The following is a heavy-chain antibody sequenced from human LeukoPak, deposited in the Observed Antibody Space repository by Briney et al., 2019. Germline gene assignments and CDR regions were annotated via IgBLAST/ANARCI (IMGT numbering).Heavy chain of an antibody. Sequence: GGSLRLSCAASGFIFSQYSMNWVRQAPGKGLKWVSYISSSSSYTNYADSVKGRFTISRDNAKNSLYLQMNSLRAEDTAVYYCARAPHYSNYGPYYYGMDVWGQGTTVTVSS. CDR3: ARAPHYSNYGPYYYGMDV. V-gene: IGHV3-21*05. CDR1: GFIFSQYS. D-gene: IGHD4-11*01. J-gene: IGHJ6*02. CDR2: ISSSSSYT.